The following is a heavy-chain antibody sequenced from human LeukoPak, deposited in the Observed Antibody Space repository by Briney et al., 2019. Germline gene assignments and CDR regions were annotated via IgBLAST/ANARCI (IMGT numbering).Heavy chain of an antibody. CDR1: GASISSGSYY. Sequence: PSETLSLTCTVSGASISSGSYYWSWIRQPAGKGLEWIGRIYTSGSTNYNPSLKSRVTISIDTSKNQFSLKLSSVTAADTAVYYCARHISGGDGDYEFQQNDWYFDLWGRGTLVTVSS. CDR2: IYTSGST. D-gene: IGHD4-17*01. J-gene: IGHJ2*01. V-gene: IGHV4-61*02. CDR3: ARHISGGDGDYEFQQNDWYFDL.